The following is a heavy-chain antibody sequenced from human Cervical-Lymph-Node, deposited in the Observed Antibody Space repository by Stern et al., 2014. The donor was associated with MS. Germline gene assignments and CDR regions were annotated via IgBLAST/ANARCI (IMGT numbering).Heavy chain of an antibody. CDR1: GYTFNTHS. CDR2: INTKTGNP. J-gene: IGHJ5*02. D-gene: IGHD3-10*01. V-gene: IGHV7-4-1*02. CDR3: TRGTTMVRGRFDP. Sequence: QVQLGQSGSELKKPGASVRVSCKTSGYTFNTHSVNLVRQAPGQGLEWMGWINTKTGNPTYAQGFRGRFVFSLDASVRTAYWEISVLKADDTAVYYCTRGTTMVRGRFDPWGQGTPVTVSS.